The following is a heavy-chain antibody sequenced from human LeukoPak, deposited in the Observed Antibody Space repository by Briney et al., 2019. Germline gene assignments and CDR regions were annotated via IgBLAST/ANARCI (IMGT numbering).Heavy chain of an antibody. CDR2: IYHSGST. V-gene: IGHV4-4*02. D-gene: IGHD3-10*01. CDR3: ARGVFYGSTPLDY. J-gene: IGHJ4*02. Sequence: SGTLSLTCAVSGGSISSSNWWSWVRQPPGKGLEWIGEIYHSGSTNYNPSLKSRVTISVDRSKNQFSLKLSSVTAADTAVYYCARGVFYGSTPLDYWGQGTLVTVSS. CDR1: GGSISSSNW.